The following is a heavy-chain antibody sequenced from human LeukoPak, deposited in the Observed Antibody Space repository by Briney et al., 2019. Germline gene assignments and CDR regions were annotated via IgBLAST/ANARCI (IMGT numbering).Heavy chain of an antibody. CDR3: AKDSRYCSSTSCYLNY. D-gene: IGHD2-2*01. J-gene: IGHJ4*02. CDR2: ISGSGGST. CDR1: GFTFSSYA. V-gene: IGHV3-23*01. Sequence: GGSLRLSCAASGFTFSSYAMSWVRQAPGKGLEWVSAISGSGGSTYYADSVKGRFTISRDNSKNTLYLQMNSLRAEDTAVYYCAKDSRYCSSTSCYLNYWGQGTLVTVSS.